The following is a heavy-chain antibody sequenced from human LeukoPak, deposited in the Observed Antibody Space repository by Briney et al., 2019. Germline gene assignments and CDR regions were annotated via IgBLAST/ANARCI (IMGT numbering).Heavy chain of an antibody. CDR3: ARDPQADY. CDR2: IYSVGST. CDR1: GFTVSSHY. Sequence: GGSLRLSCAASGFTVSSHYMTWVRQAPGKGLEWVSIIYSVGSTYYADSVKGRFTISRDNSKNTLSLQMNSLGAEDTAVYYCARDPQADYWGQGTLVTVSS. J-gene: IGHJ4*02. V-gene: IGHV3-66*01.